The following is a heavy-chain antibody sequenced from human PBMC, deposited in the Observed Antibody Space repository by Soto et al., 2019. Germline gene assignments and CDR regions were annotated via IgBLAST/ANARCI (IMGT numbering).Heavy chain of an antibody. Sequence: LRLSCAASGFTFSSYSMNWVRQSPGKGLEWVSSISSSSSYIYYADSVKGRFTISRGNAKNSLYLQMNSLRAEDTAVYYCARGLTYGDYVFDYWGQGTLVTVSS. V-gene: IGHV3-21*01. CDR2: ISSSSSYI. CDR3: ARGLTYGDYVFDY. CDR1: GFTFSSYS. J-gene: IGHJ4*02. D-gene: IGHD4-17*01.